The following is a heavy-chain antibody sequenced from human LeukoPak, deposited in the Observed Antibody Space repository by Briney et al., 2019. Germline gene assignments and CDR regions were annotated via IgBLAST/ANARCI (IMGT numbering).Heavy chain of an antibody. CDR3: AKGGGSGSYSRIDY. V-gene: IGHV3-30*02. J-gene: IGHJ4*02. CDR1: GLRFSNYG. Sequence: GGSLRLSCAASGLRFSNYGMRWVRQAPGKGLEWVAFIRFDGSSKYFADSVKGRFIISRDNFQNTLILQMNNLKVEDTAVYYCAKGGGSGSYSRIDYWGQGTLVTVSS. CDR2: IRFDGSSK. D-gene: IGHD3-10*01.